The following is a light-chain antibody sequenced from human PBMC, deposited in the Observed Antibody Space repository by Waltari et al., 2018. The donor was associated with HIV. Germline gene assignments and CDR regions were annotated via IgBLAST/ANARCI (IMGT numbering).Light chain of an antibody. Sequence: QSVLTQPPSVSGAPGQRVSISCTGSSSNLGAGFDAQCYQPLPGAAPRLLIYDNNNRPSGVPGRFSGSRSGTSASLAITGLQADDEADYYCQSFDSGLTAVVFGGGTKLTVL. J-gene: IGLJ2*01. CDR1: SSNLGAGFD. V-gene: IGLV1-40*01. CDR2: DNN. CDR3: QSFDSGLTAVV.